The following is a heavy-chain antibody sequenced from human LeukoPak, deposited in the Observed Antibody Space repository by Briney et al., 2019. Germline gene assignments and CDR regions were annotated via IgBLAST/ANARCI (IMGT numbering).Heavy chain of an antibody. D-gene: IGHD6-13*01. CDR2: RSAYNGNT. Sequence: ASVKVSCKASGYTFTNYGITWVRQAPGQGLEWMGWRSAYNGNTKYAQTLQGRVTMTTDTSTSTAYMELRSLRSDDTAVYYCARDHSSSCQLFDYWGQGTLVTISS. V-gene: IGHV1-18*01. J-gene: IGHJ4*02. CDR3: ARDHSSSCQLFDY. CDR1: GYTFTNYG.